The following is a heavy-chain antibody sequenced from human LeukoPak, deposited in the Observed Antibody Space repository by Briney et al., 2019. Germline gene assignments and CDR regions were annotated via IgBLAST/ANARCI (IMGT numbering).Heavy chain of an antibody. D-gene: IGHD6-19*01. CDR2: ISGSGGST. V-gene: IGHV3-23*01. J-gene: IGHJ4*02. CDR3: AKDSWYSSGWFLTQPYYFDY. CDR1: GFTFSSYW. Sequence: PGGSLRLSCAASGFTFSSYWMSWVRQAPGKGLEWVSAISGSGGSTYYADSVKGRFTISRDNSKNTLYLQMNSLRAEDTAVYYCAKDSWYSSGWFLTQPYYFDYWGQGTLVTVSS.